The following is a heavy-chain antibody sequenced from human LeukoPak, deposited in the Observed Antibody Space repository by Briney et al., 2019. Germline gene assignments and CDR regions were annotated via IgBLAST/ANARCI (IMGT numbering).Heavy chain of an antibody. V-gene: IGHV3-21*01. Sequence: GGSLRLSCAASGFTFSSYSMNWVRQAPGKGLEWVSSISSSSSYIYYADSVKGRFTISRDNAKNSLYPQMNSLRAEDTAVYYCARGKYGDYAITQFDYWGQGTLVTVSS. CDR2: ISSSSSYI. CDR3: ARGKYGDYAITQFDY. J-gene: IGHJ4*02. CDR1: GFTFSSYS. D-gene: IGHD4-17*01.